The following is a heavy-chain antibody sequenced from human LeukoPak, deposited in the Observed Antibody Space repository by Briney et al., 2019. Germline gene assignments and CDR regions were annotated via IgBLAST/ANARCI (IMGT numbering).Heavy chain of an antibody. J-gene: IGHJ4*02. CDR3: ARDKYYGSGSCFDY. Sequence: PSEPLSLTCTVSGGSISSYYWSWIRQPPGKGLEWIGYISYSGSPNYNPSLKSRVTISVDTSKNQFSLKLSSVTAADTAVYYCARDKYYGSGSCFDYWGQGTLVTVSS. V-gene: IGHV4-59*12. D-gene: IGHD3-10*01. CDR1: GGSISSYY. CDR2: ISYSGSP.